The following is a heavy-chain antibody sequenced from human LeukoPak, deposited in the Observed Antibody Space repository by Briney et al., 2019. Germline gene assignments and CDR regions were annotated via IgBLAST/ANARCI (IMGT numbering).Heavy chain of an antibody. CDR3: ARQKDYGDFYYFDY. CDR1: GGSNSSYY. J-gene: IGHJ4*02. Sequence: PSETLSLTCTVSGGSNSSYYWSWIRQRPGKGLEWIGYIYYSGSTNYNPSLKSRVTISVDTSKNQFSLKLSSVTAADTAVYYCARQKDYGDFYYFDYWGQGTLVTFSS. CDR2: IYYSGST. V-gene: IGHV4-59*08. D-gene: IGHD4-17*01.